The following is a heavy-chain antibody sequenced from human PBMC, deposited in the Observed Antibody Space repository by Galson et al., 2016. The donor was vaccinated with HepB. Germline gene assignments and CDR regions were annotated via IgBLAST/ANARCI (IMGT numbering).Heavy chain of an antibody. V-gene: IGHV3-30-3*01. D-gene: IGHD4-17*01. CDR3: ARDPYGDNDAFDI. Sequence: SLRLSCAASRFTFSTNAMNWVRQAPGQGLDWVASITSDGRDTYYADYLKGRFTITRDNSTNTVYLEMKSLRPEDTAVYYCARDPYGDNDAFDIWGQGTMVSVSS. J-gene: IGHJ3*02. CDR2: ITSDGRDT. CDR1: RFTFSTNA.